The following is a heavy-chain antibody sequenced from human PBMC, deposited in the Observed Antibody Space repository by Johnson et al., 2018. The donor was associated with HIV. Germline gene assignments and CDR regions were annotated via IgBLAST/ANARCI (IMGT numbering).Heavy chain of an antibody. D-gene: IGHD3-22*01. CDR3: ARGLGSYSSGYPMLDAFDI. J-gene: IGHJ3*02. Sequence: VQLVESGGGLVQPEGSLRLSCAASGFTFRSYDMHWVRQATGKGLEWVSAIGAAGDTYYPGSVKGRFTISRENAKNSLYLQMNSLRAGDTAVYYCARGLGSYSSGYPMLDAFDIWGQGTMVTVSS. CDR1: GFTFRSYD. V-gene: IGHV3-13*01. CDR2: IGAAGDT.